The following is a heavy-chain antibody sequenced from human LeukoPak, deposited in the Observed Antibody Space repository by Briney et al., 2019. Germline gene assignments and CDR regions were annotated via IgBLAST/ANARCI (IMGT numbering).Heavy chain of an antibody. D-gene: IGHD2-2*01. CDR2: VYSGDDGT. CDR1: GFTVSSDN. CDR3: AKRSRGYYDY. V-gene: IGHV3-66*02. Sequence: RGSLRLSCAASGFTVSSDNMGWVRQTPGKGLEWASVVYSGDDGTNYADSVRGRFTISRDDSKNTVYLQMNSLSVEDTGVYYCAKRSRGYYDYWGQGTLVTVSS. J-gene: IGHJ4*02.